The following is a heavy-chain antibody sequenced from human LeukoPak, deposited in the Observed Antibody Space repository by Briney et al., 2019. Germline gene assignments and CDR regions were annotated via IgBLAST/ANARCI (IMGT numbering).Heavy chain of an antibody. J-gene: IGHJ4*02. D-gene: IGHD1-26*01. CDR2: IYHSGST. V-gene: IGHV4-30-2*01. CDR3: ARARMGGFDY. CDR1: GGSISSGGYS. Sequence: QTSETLSLTCAVSGGSISSGGYSWSWIRQPPGKGLEWIGYIYHSGSTYYNPSLKSRVTISVDRSKNQFSLKLSSVTAADTAVYYCARARMGGFDYWGQGTLVTVSS.